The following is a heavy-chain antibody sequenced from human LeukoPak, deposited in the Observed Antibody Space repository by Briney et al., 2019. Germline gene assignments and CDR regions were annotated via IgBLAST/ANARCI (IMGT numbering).Heavy chain of an antibody. Sequence: PGRSLRLSCAASGFTFSSYAMHWVRQAPGKGLEWVAVISYDGSNKYYADSVKGRFTISRDNSKNTLYLQMNSLRAEDTAVYYCARGVVVVVAATPDGAFDIWGQGTMVTVSS. CDR1: GFTFSSYA. V-gene: IGHV3-30-3*01. J-gene: IGHJ3*02. CDR3: ARGVVVVVAATPDGAFDI. D-gene: IGHD2-15*01. CDR2: ISYDGSNK.